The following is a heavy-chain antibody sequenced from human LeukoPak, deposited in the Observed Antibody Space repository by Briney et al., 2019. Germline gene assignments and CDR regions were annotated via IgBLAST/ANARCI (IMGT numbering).Heavy chain of an antibody. Sequence: PSETLSLTCAVYGGSFSGYYWSWIRQPPGKGLEWIGEINHSGSTNYNPSLKSRVTISVDTSKNQFSLKLSSVTAADTAVYYCAKMGRITMVRGVTRGWFDPWGQGTLVTVSS. CDR2: INHSGST. V-gene: IGHV4-34*01. D-gene: IGHD3-10*01. CDR3: AKMGRITMVRGVTRGWFDP. CDR1: GGSFSGYY. J-gene: IGHJ5*02.